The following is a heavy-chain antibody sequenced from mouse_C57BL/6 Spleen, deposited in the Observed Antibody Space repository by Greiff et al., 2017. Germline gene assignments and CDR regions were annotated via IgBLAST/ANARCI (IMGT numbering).Heavy chain of an antibody. CDR3: ASRGEYYSSWFAY. D-gene: IGHD1-1*01. CDR1: GYTFTSYW. J-gene: IGHJ3*01. V-gene: IGHV1-50*01. CDR2: IDPSDSYT. Sequence: QVQLQQPGAELVKPGASVKLSCKASGYTFTSYWMQWVKQRPGQGLEWIGEIDPSDSYTNYTQKFQGKATLTVDTSSSTAYMQLSSLTSEDSAVEYCASRGEYYSSWFAYWGQGTLVTVSA.